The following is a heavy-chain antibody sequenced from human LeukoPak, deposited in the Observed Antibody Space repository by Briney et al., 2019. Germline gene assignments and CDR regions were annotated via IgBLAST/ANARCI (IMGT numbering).Heavy chain of an antibody. Sequence: PGGVLRLFCAGSWIHVSYHLMALGRQASGKGLELVSAISGSGGSTYYADSVKGRFTIYRDNSKNTLYLQMNSLRAEDTAVYYCAVRDGVAATGFDYWGQGTLVTVSS. CDR1: IHVSYHL. J-gene: IGHJ4*02. V-gene: IGHV3-23*01. CDR3: AVRDGVAATGFDY. CDR2: ISGSGGST. D-gene: IGHD2-15*01.